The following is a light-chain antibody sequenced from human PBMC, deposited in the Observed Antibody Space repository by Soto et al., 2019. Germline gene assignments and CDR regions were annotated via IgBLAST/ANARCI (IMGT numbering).Light chain of an antibody. CDR1: QDISNY. V-gene: IGKV1-33*01. J-gene: IGKJ3*01. CDR2: DAS. CDR3: QQYDNLLGEGT. Sequence: DIQMTQSPSSLSASVGDRVTITCQASQDISNYLNWYQQKPGKAPKLLIYDASNLETGVPSRFSGSGSGTDFTFTISSLQPEDIATYYCQQYDNLLGEGTFGPGTKVDIK.